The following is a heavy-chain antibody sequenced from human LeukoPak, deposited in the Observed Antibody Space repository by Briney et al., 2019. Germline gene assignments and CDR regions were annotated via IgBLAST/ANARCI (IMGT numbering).Heavy chain of an antibody. Sequence: GGSLRLSCGASEFTFRSFAMNWVRQAPGKGVEWVSTISGGGGSTYYADSVKGRFAVSRDNLNNTLYLQMNSLRAEDTAVYYCAKVRGTYYYMDVWGKGTTVTVSS. CDR2: ISGGGGST. CDR1: EFTFRSFA. V-gene: IGHV3-23*01. J-gene: IGHJ6*03. CDR3: AKVRGTYYYMDV.